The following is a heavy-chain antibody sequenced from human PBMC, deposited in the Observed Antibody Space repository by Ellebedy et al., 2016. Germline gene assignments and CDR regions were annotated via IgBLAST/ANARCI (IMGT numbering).Heavy chain of an antibody. CDR3: ARTSSSWYECFDP. CDR1: GYTFIGYY. Sequence: ASVKVSCKTSGYTFIGYYMHWVRQAPGQGLEWMGWINPNSSATKYAQKFQGRVSMTRDTSISTAYMDLTRLRSDDTAMYYCARTSSSWYECFDPWGQGTLVTVSS. D-gene: IGHD6-13*01. J-gene: IGHJ5*02. V-gene: IGHV1-2*02. CDR2: INPNSSAT.